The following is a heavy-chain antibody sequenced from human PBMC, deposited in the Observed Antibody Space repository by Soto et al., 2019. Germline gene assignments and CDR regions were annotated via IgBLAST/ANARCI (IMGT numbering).Heavy chain of an antibody. J-gene: IGHJ6*02. V-gene: IGHV3-30-3*01. CDR3: ARDLIAARPEDYYGMDV. CDR1: GFTFSSYA. D-gene: IGHD6-6*01. CDR2: ISYDGSNK. Sequence: LRLSCAASGFTFSSYAMHWVRQAPGKGLEWVAVISYDGSNKYYADSVKGRFTISRDNSKNTLYLQMNSLRAEDTAVYYCARDLIAARPEDYYGMDVWGQGTTVTVSS.